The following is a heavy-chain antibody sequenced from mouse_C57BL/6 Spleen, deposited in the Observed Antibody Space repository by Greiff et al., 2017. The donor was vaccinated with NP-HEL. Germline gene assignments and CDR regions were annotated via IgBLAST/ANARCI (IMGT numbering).Heavy chain of an antibody. Sequence: EVQLVESGGGLVKPGGSLKLSCAASGFTFSDYGMHWVRQAPEKGLEWVAYISSGSSTIYYADTVKGRFTISRDNAKSTLFLQMTSLRSEDTAMYYCARSLYYGSRSYWYFDVGGTGTTVTGSS. CDR1: GFTFSDYG. V-gene: IGHV5-17*01. J-gene: IGHJ1*03. CDR3: ARSLYYGSRSYWYFDV. D-gene: IGHD1-1*01. CDR2: ISSGSSTI.